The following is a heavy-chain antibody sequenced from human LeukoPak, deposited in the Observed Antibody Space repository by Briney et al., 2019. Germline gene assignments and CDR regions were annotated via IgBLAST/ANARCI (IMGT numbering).Heavy chain of an antibody. J-gene: IGHJ4*02. CDR1: GGSFSGYY. CDR2: INHSGST. CDR3: ARGYCGSDSWSPPDYFVF. D-gene: IGHD2-21*02. Sequence: SETLSLTCAVYGGSFSGYYWCWIRQAPGKGLEWIGEINHSGSTNYNASLKSRVTISVDTSKSQFSLKLSSVTAADTAVYYCARGYCGSDSWSPPDYFVFWGQGTLVTVSS. V-gene: IGHV4-34*01.